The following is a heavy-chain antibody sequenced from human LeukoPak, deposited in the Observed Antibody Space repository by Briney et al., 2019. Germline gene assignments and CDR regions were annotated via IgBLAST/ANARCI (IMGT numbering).Heavy chain of an antibody. D-gene: IGHD3-10*01. V-gene: IGHV1-18*01. CDR1: GYTFTSSV. J-gene: IGHJ6*02. Sequence: GASVKVSCKASGYTFTSSVISWVRQAPGQGLEWMGWISAYNGNTNYAQKFQGRVTMTTETSTSTAYMELGSLRSDDTAVYYCARGRDYYGSGSFVDVWGQGTTVTVSS. CDR2: ISAYNGNT. CDR3: ARGRDYYGSGSFVDV.